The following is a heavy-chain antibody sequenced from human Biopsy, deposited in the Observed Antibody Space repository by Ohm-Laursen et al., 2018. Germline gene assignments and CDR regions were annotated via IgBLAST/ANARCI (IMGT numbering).Heavy chain of an antibody. V-gene: IGHV1-69*06. CDR3: ARDQMAIMLGGRTRTDFFDS. J-gene: IGHJ4*02. CDR1: GGTFSSDI. D-gene: IGHD3-10*02. Sequence: SSVKVSCKASGGTFSSDIFAWVRQAPGQRPEWMGDVMPFFGTAQYAPKLQGRASMTADKTTYTAYMELTSLTSEDTAVYYCARDQMAIMLGGRTRTDFFDSWGQGTLVTVSS. CDR2: VMPFFGTA.